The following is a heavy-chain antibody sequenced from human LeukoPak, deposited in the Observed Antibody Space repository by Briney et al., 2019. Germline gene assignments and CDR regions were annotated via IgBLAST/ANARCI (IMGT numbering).Heavy chain of an antibody. Sequence: SETLSLTCTVSGCSFRSYYWTWIRQPPGKGLEWIAYIYHSGSNNYNPSLKSRVTISLDTSQNQFSLKVSSVTAADTAVYCCARARSYCGFAEADYWGQGTLVTVSS. CDR3: ARARSYCGFAEADY. CDR1: GCSFRSYY. V-gene: IGHV4-59*01. D-gene: IGHD2-21*01. CDR2: IYHSGSN. J-gene: IGHJ4*02.